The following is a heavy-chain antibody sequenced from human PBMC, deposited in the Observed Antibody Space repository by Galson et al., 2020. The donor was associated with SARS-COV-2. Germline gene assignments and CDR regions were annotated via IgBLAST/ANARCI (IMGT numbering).Heavy chain of an antibody. V-gene: IGHV4-30-4*01. CDR2: IHSSGNT. J-gene: IGHJ4*02. CDR1: GGSISSGDFY. D-gene: IGHD4-17*01. CDR3: ARTSSTATREYYFDY. Sequence: SQTLSLTCTVSGGSISSGDFYWSWIRQTPGTGLEWIGDIHSSGNTYYNPSLMSRGTISVDTSKNQFSLRLSSVTAADTAVYFCARTSSTATREYYFDYWGRGTLVSVSS.